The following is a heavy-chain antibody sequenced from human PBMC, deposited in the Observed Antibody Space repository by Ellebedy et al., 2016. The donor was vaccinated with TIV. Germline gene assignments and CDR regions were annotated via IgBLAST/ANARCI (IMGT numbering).Heavy chain of an antibody. J-gene: IGHJ6*02. V-gene: IGHV3-74*01. Sequence: PGGSLRLSCAASGFTFSSYWMHWARQAPGKGLVWVSRINSDGSSTSYADSVKGRFTISRDNAKNTLYLQMNSLRAEDTAVYYCARGVNYYYYGMDVWGQGTTVTVSS. CDR3: ARGVNYYYYGMDV. CDR1: GFTFSSYW. CDR2: INSDGSST.